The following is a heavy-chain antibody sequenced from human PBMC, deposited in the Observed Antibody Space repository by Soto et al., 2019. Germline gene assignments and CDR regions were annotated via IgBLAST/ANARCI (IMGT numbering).Heavy chain of an antibody. Sequence: QVQLQESGPGLVKPSGTLSLTCAVSGGSISSSNWWSWVRQPPGKGLEWIGEIYHSGSTNYNPSLXSXPXTXVDRSKHQFPLTRSPVPAADTAVYYCASCAPHRGDYTPGFDYWGQGTLVTVSS. V-gene: IGHV4-4*02. J-gene: IGHJ4*02. D-gene: IGHD2-21*02. CDR1: GGSISSSNW. CDR2: IYHSGST. CDR3: ASCAPHRGDYTPGFDY.